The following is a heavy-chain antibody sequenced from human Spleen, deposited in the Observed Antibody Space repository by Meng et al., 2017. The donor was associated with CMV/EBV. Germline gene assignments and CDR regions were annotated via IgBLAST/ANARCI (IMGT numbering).Heavy chain of an antibody. CDR1: GSISSDNYY. D-gene: IGHD1-20*01. CDR2: IYHSGTT. J-gene: IGHJ4*02. CDR3: ARQILEYNWNRGGFDY. Sequence: GSISSDNYYWGWIRQPPGKGLEWIGTIYHSGTTYYNPSLKTRVTISADTSKNQFSLKLSSVTAADTAVYYCARQILEYNWNRGGFDYWGQGTLVTVSS. V-gene: IGHV4-39*01.